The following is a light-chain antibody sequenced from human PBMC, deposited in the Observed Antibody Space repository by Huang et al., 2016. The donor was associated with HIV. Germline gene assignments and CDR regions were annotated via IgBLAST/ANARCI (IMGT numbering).Light chain of an antibody. Sequence: ETVLTQSPGTLSLSPGERATLSCRASMTLSSSYLAWDQQKPGQAPRLLIYGASTRATGIPDRFSGSGSGTDFTLTISKLEPEDFAVYYCQQYRSSRTFGQGTKVEIK. V-gene: IGKV3-20*01. J-gene: IGKJ1*01. CDR3: QQYRSSRT. CDR2: GAS. CDR1: MTLSSSY.